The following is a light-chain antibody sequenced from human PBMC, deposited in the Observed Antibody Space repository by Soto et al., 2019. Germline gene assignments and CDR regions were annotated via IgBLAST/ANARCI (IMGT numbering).Light chain of an antibody. V-gene: IGKV1-39*01. J-gene: IGKJ1*01. CDR2: AAS. CDR1: LTVSSY. CDR3: QQTYSSLPWT. Sequence: DIQMTQSPSSLSASVGDRVTITCRASLTVSSYLNWYQQKPGKAPNLLIYAASSLQHGVPSRFSGSGSVTDFTLTISSLQPEDSATYYCQQTYSSLPWTFGQGTKVEIK.